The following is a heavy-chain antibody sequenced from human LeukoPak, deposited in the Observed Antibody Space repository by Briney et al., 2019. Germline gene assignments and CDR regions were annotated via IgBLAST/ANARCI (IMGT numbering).Heavy chain of an antibody. CDR2: INHSGST. Sequence: SETLSLTCAVYGGSFSGYYWSWIRQPPGKGLEWIGEINHSGSTNYNPSLKSRVTISVDTSKNQFSLKLSSVTAADTAVYYCARDSSDWEFDYWGQGTLVTVSS. CDR3: ARDSSDWEFDY. J-gene: IGHJ4*02. V-gene: IGHV4-34*01. D-gene: IGHD1-26*01. CDR1: GGSFSGYY.